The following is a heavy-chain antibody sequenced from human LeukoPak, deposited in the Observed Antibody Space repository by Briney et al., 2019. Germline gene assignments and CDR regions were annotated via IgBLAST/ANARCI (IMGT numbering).Heavy chain of an antibody. J-gene: IGHJ3*02. CDR1: GYTFTGYY. Sequence: ASVKVSCKASGYTFTGYYMHWVRQAPGQGLEWMGRINPNSGGTNYAQKFQGRVTMTRDTSISTAYMELSRLRSDDTAVYYCARDRHVLRYFDWLSNDAFDIWGQGTMVTASS. CDR3: ARDRHVLRYFDWLSNDAFDI. V-gene: IGHV1-2*06. CDR2: INPNSGGT. D-gene: IGHD3-9*01.